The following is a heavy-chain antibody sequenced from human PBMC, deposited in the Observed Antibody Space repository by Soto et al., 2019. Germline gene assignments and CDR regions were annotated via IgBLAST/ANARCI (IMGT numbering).Heavy chain of an antibody. J-gene: IGHJ6*02. Sequence: QVQLVQSGAEVKKPGASVKVSCKASGYTFTSYGISWVRQAPGQGLEWMGWISAYNGNTNYAQKLQGRVTMTTDTSTSTAYMELRSLRSDDTAVYYCARGRYDILTGYYNYYYCMDVWGQGTTVTVS. CDR1: GYTFTSYG. CDR2: ISAYNGNT. V-gene: IGHV1-18*01. CDR3: ARGRYDILTGYYNYYYCMDV. D-gene: IGHD3-9*01.